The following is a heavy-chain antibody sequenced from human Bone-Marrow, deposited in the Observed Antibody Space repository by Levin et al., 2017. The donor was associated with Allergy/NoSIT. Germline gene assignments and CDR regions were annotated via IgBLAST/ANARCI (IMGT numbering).Heavy chain of an antibody. J-gene: IGHJ5*02. Sequence: GGSLRLSCAASGFIFSDYYMGWIRQAPGKGLEYISYISNSGTPTFYADSVEGRFTISRDNAKNSLSLQMNSLRVEDTAIYYWARYASTRVPVAASWFDPWGQGTLVTVSS. CDR2: ISNSGTPT. CDR1: GFIFSDYY. CDR3: ARYASTRVPVAASWFDP. D-gene: IGHD2-2*01. V-gene: IGHV3-11*01.